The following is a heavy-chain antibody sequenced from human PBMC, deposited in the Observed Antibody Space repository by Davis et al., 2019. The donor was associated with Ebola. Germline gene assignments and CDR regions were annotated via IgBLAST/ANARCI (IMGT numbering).Heavy chain of an antibody. D-gene: IGHD1-1*01. CDR1: GYSFTSYW. CDR3: ATNYRYNWNSNAFDI. V-gene: IGHV5-51*01. CDR2: IYPGDSDT. J-gene: IGHJ3*02. Sequence: GESLKISCKGSGYSFTSYWIGWVRQMPGKGLEWMGIIYPGDSDTRYSPSFQGQVTISADKSISTAYLQWSSLKASDTAMYYCATNYRYNWNSNAFDIWGQGTMVTVSS.